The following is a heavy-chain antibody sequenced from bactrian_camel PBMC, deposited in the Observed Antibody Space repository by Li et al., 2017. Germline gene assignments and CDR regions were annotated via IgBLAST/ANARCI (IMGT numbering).Heavy chain of an antibody. J-gene: IGHJ4*01. Sequence: VQLVESGGGLVQPGGSLRLSCAASGFTFSSQYMSWVRQAPGKGLEWVSGINSDGSNTYYADSVKGRFTISRDNAKSTLYLQLNDLKTEDTGMYWCARRPISPNGYEDYWGQGTRSPSP. V-gene: IGHV3-2*01. D-gene: IGHD3*01. CDR1: GFTFSSQY. CDR2: INSDGSNT. CDR3: ARRPISPNGYEDY.